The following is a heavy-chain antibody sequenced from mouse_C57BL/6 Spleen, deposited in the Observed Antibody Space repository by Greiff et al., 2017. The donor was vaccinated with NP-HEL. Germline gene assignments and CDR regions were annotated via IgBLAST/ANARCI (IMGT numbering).Heavy chain of an antibody. CDR1: GYTFTDYY. V-gene: IGHV1-26*01. J-gene: IGHJ2*01. CDR2: INPNNGGT. CDR3: AREDTTYYFDY. D-gene: IGHD1-1*01. Sequence: EVQLQQSGPELVKPGASVKISCKASGYTFTDYYMNWVKQSHGKSLEWIGDINPNNGGTSYNQKFKGKATLTVDKSSSTAYMELRSLTSEDSAVYYCAREDTTYYFDYWGQGTTLTVSS.